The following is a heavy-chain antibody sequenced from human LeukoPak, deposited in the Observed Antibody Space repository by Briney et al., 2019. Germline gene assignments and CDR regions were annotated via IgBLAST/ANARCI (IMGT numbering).Heavy chain of an antibody. CDR3: VSGSGSYYFYFDY. CDR2: ISAYNGNT. D-gene: IGHD3-10*01. CDR1: GYTFTTYG. V-gene: IGHV1-18*01. Sequence: ASVKVSCKASGYTFTTYGISWVRQAPGQGLEWMGWISAYNGNTNYVQNLQGRVTMTTDTSTSTAYMELRSLRSDDTAVYYCVSGSGSYYFYFDYWGQGTLVTVSS. J-gene: IGHJ4*02.